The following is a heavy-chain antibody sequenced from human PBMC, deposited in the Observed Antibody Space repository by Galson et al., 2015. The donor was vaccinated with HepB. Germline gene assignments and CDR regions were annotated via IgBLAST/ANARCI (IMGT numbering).Heavy chain of an antibody. D-gene: IGHD3-10*01. V-gene: IGHV3-23*01. J-gene: IGHJ3*02. Sequence: SLRLSCAASGFTFSTYAMSWVRQAPGKGLEWVSTISGSGGSTYYADSVKGRFTISRDNSKNTLYPQMNSLRAEDTAVYYCAKDQHYYGSGYDDAFDIWGQGTMVTVSS. CDR2: ISGSGGST. CDR3: AKDQHYYGSGYDDAFDI. CDR1: GFTFSTYA.